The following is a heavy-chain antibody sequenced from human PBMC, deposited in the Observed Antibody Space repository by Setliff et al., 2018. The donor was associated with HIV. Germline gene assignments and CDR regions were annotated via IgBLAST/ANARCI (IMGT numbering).Heavy chain of an antibody. V-gene: IGHV3-23*01. Sequence: PGGSLRLSCAASGFTFSSYAMSWVRQTPEKGLEWVSAIGGSTGSTYYADSVKGRFTISTDNSKNTLYLQMNSLRGEDTAVYYCARHSDWYGNDAFDIWGQGTRVTVSS. CDR2: IGGSTGST. CDR3: ARHSDWYGNDAFDI. D-gene: IGHD6-19*01. J-gene: IGHJ3*02. CDR1: GFTFSSYA.